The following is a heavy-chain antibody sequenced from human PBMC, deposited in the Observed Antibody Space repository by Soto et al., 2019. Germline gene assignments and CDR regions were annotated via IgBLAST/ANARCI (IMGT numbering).Heavy chain of an antibody. V-gene: IGHV1-58*01. CDR2: IVVGSGNT. D-gene: IGHD1-26*01. Sequence: SVKVSCKASGFTFTSSAVQWVRQARGQRLEWIGWIVVGSGNTNYAQKFQERVTITRDMSTSTAYMELSSLRSEDTAVYYCAAQDRVGASLYYYYGMDVWGQGTTVTVSS. CDR3: AAQDRVGASLYYYYGMDV. CDR1: GFTFTSSA. J-gene: IGHJ6*02.